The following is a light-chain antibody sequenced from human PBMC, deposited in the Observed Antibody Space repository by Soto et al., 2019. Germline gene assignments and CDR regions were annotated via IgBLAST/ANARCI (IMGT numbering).Light chain of an antibody. J-gene: IGKJ5*01. CDR2: AAS. Sequence: LLTQSPSSLSASVGDRVTITCRASQGISSYLAWYQQEPGQAPNLLIYAASTFQTGVPSRFSGSGSGTDFTITISSLQPDDFANYFCQKLGNYPHTFGQGTRLEIK. CDR1: QGISSY. V-gene: IGKV1-9*01. CDR3: QKLGNYPHT.